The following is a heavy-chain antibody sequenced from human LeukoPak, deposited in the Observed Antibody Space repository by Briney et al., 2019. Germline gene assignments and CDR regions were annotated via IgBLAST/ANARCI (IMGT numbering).Heavy chain of an antibody. CDR2: IRYDGNNK. V-gene: IGHV3-30*02. J-gene: IGHJ4*02. CDR3: ASPERDY. CDR1: GYTFTSYG. Sequence: SCKASGYTFTSYGISWVRQAPGKGLEWVAFIRYDGNNKYYADSVKVRFTISRDNSKNTLYLQMKSMRPEDTAVYYCASPERDYWGQGTLVTVSS.